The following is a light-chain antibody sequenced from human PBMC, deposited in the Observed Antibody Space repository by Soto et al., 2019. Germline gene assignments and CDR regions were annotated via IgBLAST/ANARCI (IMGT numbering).Light chain of an antibody. CDR2: KAS. Sequence: DIQMTQSPSTLPASVGDRVTITCRASQSINTWLAWYQQKPGKAPKLLIYKASSLGSGVPSRFSGSGSGTEFTLTISSLQPDDFAIYYCQQYNSHSSYTFGQGTKLEIK. CDR3: QQYNSHSSYT. V-gene: IGKV1-5*03. J-gene: IGKJ2*01. CDR1: QSINTW.